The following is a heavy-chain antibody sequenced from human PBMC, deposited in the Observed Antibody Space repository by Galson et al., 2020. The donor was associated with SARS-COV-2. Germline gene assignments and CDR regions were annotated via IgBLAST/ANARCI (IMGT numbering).Heavy chain of an antibody. D-gene: IGHD3-22*01. V-gene: IGHV4-59*01. Sequence: SETLSLTCTVSGGSISSYYWSWIRQPPGKGLEWIGYIYYSGSTNYNPSLKSRVTISVDTSKNQFSLKLSSVTAADTAVYYCARSTYDSSGYYYFDYWGQGTLVTVSS. CDR1: GGSISSYY. CDR3: ARSTYDSSGYYYFDY. J-gene: IGHJ4*02. CDR2: IYYSGST.